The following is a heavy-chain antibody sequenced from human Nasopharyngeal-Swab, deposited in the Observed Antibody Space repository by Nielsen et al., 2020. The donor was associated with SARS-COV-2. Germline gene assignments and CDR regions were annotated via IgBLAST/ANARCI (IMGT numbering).Heavy chain of an antibody. Sequence: ASVQVSCQVSGYTLTDLSMHWVRQAPGKGVEWMGGFDPEDGETIYAQKFQGRVTMTEDTSTDTAYMELSSLRSEDTAVYYCATVPASYGSEWGIHYWGQGTLVTVSS. CDR3: ATVPASYGSEWGIHY. CDR2: FDPEDGET. D-gene: IGHD3-10*01. J-gene: IGHJ4*02. CDR1: GYTLTDLS. V-gene: IGHV1-24*01.